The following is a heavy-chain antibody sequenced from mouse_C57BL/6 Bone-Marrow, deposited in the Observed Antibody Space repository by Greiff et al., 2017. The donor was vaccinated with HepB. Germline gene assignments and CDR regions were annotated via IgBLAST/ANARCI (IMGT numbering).Heavy chain of an antibody. CDR1: GFTFSSYA. J-gene: IGHJ4*01. Sequence: EVQLVESGGGLVKPGGSLKLSCAASGFTFSSYAMSWVRQTPEKRLEWVATISDGGSYTYYPDNVKGRFTISRDNAKNNLYLQMSHLKSEDTAMYYCARDGDEGYAMDYWGQGTSVTVSS. CDR2: ISDGGSYT. CDR3: ARDGDEGYAMDY. V-gene: IGHV5-4*01.